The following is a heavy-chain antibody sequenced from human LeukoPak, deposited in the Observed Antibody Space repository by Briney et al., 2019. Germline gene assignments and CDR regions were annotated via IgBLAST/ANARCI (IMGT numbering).Heavy chain of an antibody. CDR1: GFTFSSYS. J-gene: IGHJ5*02. CDR2: ISSSSSYI. V-gene: IGHV3-21*01. D-gene: IGHD6-13*01. Sequence: GGSLRLSCAASGFTFSSYSMNWVRQAPGKGLEWVSSISSSSSYIYYADSVKGRFTISRDNAKNSLYLQRNSLRAEDTAVYYCARFSAPHNNIAAAAQQGYNWFDPWGQGTLVTVSS. CDR3: ARFSAPHNNIAAAAQQGYNWFDP.